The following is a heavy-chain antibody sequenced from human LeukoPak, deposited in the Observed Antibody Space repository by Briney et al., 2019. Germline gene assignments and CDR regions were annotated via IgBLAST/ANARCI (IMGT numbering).Heavy chain of an antibody. D-gene: IGHD3-22*01. CDR2: ISGSGSST. CDR3: ATVNYYDRSLQY. V-gene: IGHV3-23*01. Sequence: PGGSLRLSCAASGFTFSSYSMSWVRQAPGKGLEWVSGISGSGSSTYYADSVKGRFTISRDNSKNTLYLQMNSLRAEDTAVYYCATVNYYDRSLQYWGQGTLVTVSS. J-gene: IGHJ4*02. CDR1: GFTFSSYS.